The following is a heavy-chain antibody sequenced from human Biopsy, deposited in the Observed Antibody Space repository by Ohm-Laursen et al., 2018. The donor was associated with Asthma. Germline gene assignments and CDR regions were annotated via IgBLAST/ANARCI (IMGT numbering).Heavy chain of an antibody. CDR3: VRGSSSWHHGPFHYYYGLDV. CDR2: IYYSGTT. Sequence: TLSLTCRLSSGSGGYMRSGNYYWGWIRQPPGKGLEWIGSIYYSGTTYYNPSLESRVTVSAHTSKNQFSLKLTSVTAADTAVYYCVRGSSSWHHGPFHYYYGLDVWGQGTTATVSS. D-gene: IGHD6-13*01. CDR1: GGYMRSGNYY. V-gene: IGHV4-39*01. J-gene: IGHJ6*02.